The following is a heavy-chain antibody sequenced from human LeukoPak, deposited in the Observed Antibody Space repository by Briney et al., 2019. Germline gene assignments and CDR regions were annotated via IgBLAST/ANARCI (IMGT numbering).Heavy chain of an antibody. CDR3: ARATHYYYYYYGMDV. J-gene: IGHJ6*02. D-gene: IGHD4-17*01. CDR1: GGSFSGYY. V-gene: IGHV4-34*01. Sequence: SETLSLTCAVYGGSFSGYYWSWIRQPAGKGLEWIGEINHSGSTNYNPSLKSRVTISVDTSKNQFSLKLSSVTAADTAVYYCARATHYYYYYYGMDVWGQGTTVTVSS. CDR2: INHSGST.